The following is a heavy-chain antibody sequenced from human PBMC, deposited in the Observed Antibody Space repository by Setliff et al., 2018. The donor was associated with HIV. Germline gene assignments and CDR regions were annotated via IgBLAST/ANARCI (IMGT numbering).Heavy chain of an antibody. Sequence: PGGSLRLSCAASGFTFSAYAMNWVRQAPGKGLEWVGFIRSKTYGGTTEYAASVKGRFTISRDDSKSIAYLQMNSLKTEDTAVYYCTLEYYYDSSGYYFPFGFDYWGQGTLVTVSS. CDR2: IRSKTYGGTT. CDR1: GFTFSAYA. CDR3: TLEYYYDSSGYYFPFGFDY. J-gene: IGHJ4*02. V-gene: IGHV3-49*04. D-gene: IGHD3-22*01.